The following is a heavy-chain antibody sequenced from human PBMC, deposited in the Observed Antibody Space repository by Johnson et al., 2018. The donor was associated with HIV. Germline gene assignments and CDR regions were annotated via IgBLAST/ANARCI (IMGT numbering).Heavy chain of an antibody. CDR3: ARDRSSGWYGRVDAFDI. V-gene: IGHV3-30-3*01. Sequence: QVQVVESGGGVVQPGRSLRLSCAASGFTFSSYAMHWVHQAPDKGLEWVAVISYDGSNKYSADSVKGRFTIYRDNSKNTLYLQMNSLRAEDTAVYYCARDRSSGWYGRVDAFDIWGQGTMVTVSS. CDR2: ISYDGSNK. J-gene: IGHJ3*02. D-gene: IGHD6-19*01. CDR1: GFTFSSYA.